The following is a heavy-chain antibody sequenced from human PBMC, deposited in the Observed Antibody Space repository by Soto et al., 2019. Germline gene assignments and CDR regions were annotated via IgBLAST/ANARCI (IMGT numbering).Heavy chain of an antibody. CDR2: ISYDGSNK. CDR1: GFTFSSYA. Sequence: ESGGGVVQPGRSLRLSCAASGFTFSSYAMHWVRQAPGKGLEWVAVISYDGSNKYYADSVKGRFTISRDNSKNTLYLQMNSLRAEDTAVYYCARDGPPSYYWGQGTLVTVSS. V-gene: IGHV3-30-3*01. D-gene: IGHD6-6*01. CDR3: ARDGPPSYY. J-gene: IGHJ4*02.